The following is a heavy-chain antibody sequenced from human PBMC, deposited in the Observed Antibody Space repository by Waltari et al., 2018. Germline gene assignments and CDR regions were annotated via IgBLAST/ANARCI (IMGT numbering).Heavy chain of an antibody. Sequence: QVHLVESGGGVVQPGRSLRLSCAASGFTFSWYSLNWVRQAPGKGLEWVAFICGDGTTDHYADSVKGRFTISRDNSKNTLFLQMNSLKAEDTAIYYCARRSSMGVFRALDIWGQGTMVSVSS. D-gene: IGHD6-19*01. J-gene: IGHJ3*02. CDR2: ICGDGTTD. CDR3: ARRSSMGVFRALDI. V-gene: IGHV3-30*19. CDR1: GFTFSWYS.